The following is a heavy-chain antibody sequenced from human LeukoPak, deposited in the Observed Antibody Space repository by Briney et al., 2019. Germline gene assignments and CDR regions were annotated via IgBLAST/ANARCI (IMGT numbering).Heavy chain of an antibody. Sequence: GGSLRLSCEASGFTFSNYGMSWVRQAPEKGLEWVSAITASSSSTHDADSVQGRFTISRDNFKNTLYLQMNSLRPEDTAIYYCAELGITMIGGVWGKGTTVTISS. CDR3: AELGITMIGGV. CDR1: GFTFSNYG. D-gene: IGHD3-10*02. J-gene: IGHJ6*04. V-gene: IGHV3-23*01. CDR2: ITASSSST.